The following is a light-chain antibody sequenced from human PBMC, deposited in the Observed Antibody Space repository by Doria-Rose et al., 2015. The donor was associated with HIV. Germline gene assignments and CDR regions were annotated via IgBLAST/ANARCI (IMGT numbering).Light chain of an antibody. Sequence: DIRMTQSPESLGMSLGERATLNCKSNQSPLYTSKNYLAWYQQKPGQPPKLLIYWASTRQSGVPARFSGSGSGTDFTLTISRLEAEDVAVYYCQQYYDTPSFGPGTTVDIK. J-gene: IGKJ3*01. V-gene: IGKV4-1*01. CDR1: QSPLYTSKNY. CDR2: WAS. CDR3: QQYYDTPS.